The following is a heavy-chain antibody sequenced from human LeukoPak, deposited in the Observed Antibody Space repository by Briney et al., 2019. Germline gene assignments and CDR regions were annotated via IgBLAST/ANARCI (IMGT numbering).Heavy chain of an antibody. CDR1: VFPVITNH. V-gene: IGHV3-53*01. J-gene: IGHJ4*02. D-gene: IGHD2-15*01. Sequence: GVPLRLPCAASVFPVITNHMPWVRRAPGKGLECVSVLYSDGNTKYADSVQGRFTIFRDDYKNTLYLEMNSLSPDDTAVYYCAGGVEPLAATTLAYWGQGTLVTVSS. CDR3: AGGVEPLAATTLAY. CDR2: LYSDGNT.